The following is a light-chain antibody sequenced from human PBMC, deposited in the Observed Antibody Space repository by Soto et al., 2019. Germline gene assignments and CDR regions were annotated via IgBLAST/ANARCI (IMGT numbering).Light chain of an antibody. CDR2: AAS. CDR1: LNVNSY. Sequence: VLTQSPATLSLSPGERATLSFRASLNVNSYLAWYQQKPGQAPRLLIYAASSRATGIPDRFSGSGSGTDFTLTISRLEPEDFAVYYCQQYGSSPQTFGQGTKVDIK. CDR3: QQYGSSPQT. V-gene: IGKV3-20*01. J-gene: IGKJ1*01.